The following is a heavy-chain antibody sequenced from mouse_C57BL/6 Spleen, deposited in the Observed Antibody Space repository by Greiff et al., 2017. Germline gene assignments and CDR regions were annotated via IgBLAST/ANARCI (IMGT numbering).Heavy chain of an antibody. J-gene: IGHJ1*03. D-gene: IGHD1-1*01. CDR2: IYPRSGNT. V-gene: IGHV1-81*01. CDR3: AREGCITTVVAPYWYFDV. CDR1: GYTFTSYG. Sequence: QVQLQQSGAELARPGASVKLSCKASGYTFTSYGISWVKQRTGQGLEWIGEIYPRSGNTYYNEKFKGKATLTADKSSSTAYMELRSLTSEDSAVYFCAREGCITTVVAPYWYFDVWGTGTTVTVSS.